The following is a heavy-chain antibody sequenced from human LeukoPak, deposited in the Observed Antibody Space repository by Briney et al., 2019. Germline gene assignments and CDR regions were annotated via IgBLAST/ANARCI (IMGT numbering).Heavy chain of an antibody. Sequence: GGSLRLSCGASGFTFSFYEMHWVRQAPGKGLEWISFINKSGDSKYFADSVKGRFTISRDNAKNSLYLQMDSLRAEDTAVYYCARGLSQVFTSGWSNQGGGIDYWGQGTLVTVSS. CDR2: INKSGDSK. J-gene: IGHJ4*02. CDR1: GFTFSFYE. CDR3: ARGLSQVFTSGWSNQGGGIDY. V-gene: IGHV3-48*03. D-gene: IGHD6-19*01.